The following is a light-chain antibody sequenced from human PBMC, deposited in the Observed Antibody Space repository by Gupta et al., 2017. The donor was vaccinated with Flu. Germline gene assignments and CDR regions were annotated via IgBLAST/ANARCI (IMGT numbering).Light chain of an antibody. V-gene: IGLV3-21*02. CDR1: GSKS. CDR3: HVGGSSTDHLV. Sequence: GSKSLHWYQQKPIQAPALVLHDHRDRPPGTPGRISCSHSGTTASLTIGRVETGDGADCYCHVGGSSTDHLVFGGGTKLIVL. CDR2: DHR. J-gene: IGLJ3*02.